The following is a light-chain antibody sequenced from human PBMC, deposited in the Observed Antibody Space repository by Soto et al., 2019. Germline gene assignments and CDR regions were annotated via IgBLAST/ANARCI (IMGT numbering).Light chain of an antibody. Sequence: EFVLTQSPGTLSLSPGERATLSCSASQSVITNLAWYQQKPGQAPRLLIYGASTRAAIIPARFSGSGSGTEFTLTISSLQPEDFAVYYCQQYNKWPRTFGQGTKVDIK. V-gene: IGKV3-15*01. CDR3: QQYNKWPRT. CDR2: GAS. CDR1: QSVITN. J-gene: IGKJ1*01.